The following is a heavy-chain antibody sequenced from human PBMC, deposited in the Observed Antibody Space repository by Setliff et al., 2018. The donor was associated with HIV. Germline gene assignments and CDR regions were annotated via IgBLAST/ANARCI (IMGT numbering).Heavy chain of an antibody. CDR2: IYYSGST. CDR3: ARHSGLGGYYSPFDY. V-gene: IGHV4-39*01. CDR1: GGSIKSSSDY. Sequence: SETLSLTCTVSGGSIKSSSDYWGWLRQPPGKGLEWIGTIYYSGSTYYNPSLKSRVTISVDTSKNQFSLKLSSVTAADTTVYYCARHSGLGGYYSPFDYWGPGTLLTVSS. J-gene: IGHJ4*02. D-gene: IGHD3-22*01.